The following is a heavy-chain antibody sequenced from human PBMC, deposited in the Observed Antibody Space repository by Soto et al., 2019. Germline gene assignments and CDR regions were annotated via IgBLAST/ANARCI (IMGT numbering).Heavy chain of an antibody. CDR1: GFTFSSYG. Sequence: GGSLRLSCAASGFTFSSYGMHWVRQAPGKGLEWVAVIWYDGSNKYYADSVKGRFTISRDNSKNTLYLQMNSLRAEDTAVYYCARDKFHGCGMDVWGQGTTVTVSS. CDR3: ARDKFHGCGMDV. CDR2: IWYDGSNK. V-gene: IGHV3-33*01. J-gene: IGHJ6*02.